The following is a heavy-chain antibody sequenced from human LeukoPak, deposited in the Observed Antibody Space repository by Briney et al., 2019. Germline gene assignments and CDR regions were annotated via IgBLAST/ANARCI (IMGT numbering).Heavy chain of an antibody. Sequence: PSETLSLTCTVSGGSISSYYWSWIQQPPGEGLEWIGYIYYTGSTNYNPSLKSRVTISVDTSKNQFSLKLSSVTAADTAVYYCAKGAGWYGVWGQGALVTVSS. D-gene: IGHD6-19*01. CDR1: GGSISSYY. V-gene: IGHV4-59*01. CDR3: AKGAGWYGV. CDR2: IYYTGST. J-gene: IGHJ4*02.